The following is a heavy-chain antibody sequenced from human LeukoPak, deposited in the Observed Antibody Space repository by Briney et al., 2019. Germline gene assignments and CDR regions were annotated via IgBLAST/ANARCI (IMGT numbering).Heavy chain of an antibody. J-gene: IGHJ4*02. D-gene: IGHD2-2*01. CDR1: GGTFSSYA. V-gene: IGHV1-69*13. Sequence: SVKVSCTASGGTFSSYAISWVRQAPGQGLEWMGGIIPIFGTANYAQKFQGRVTITADEYTSTAYMELSSLRSEDTAVYYCARDMQAGREGNYWGQGTLVTVSS. CDR2: IIPIFGTA. CDR3: ARDMQAGREGNY.